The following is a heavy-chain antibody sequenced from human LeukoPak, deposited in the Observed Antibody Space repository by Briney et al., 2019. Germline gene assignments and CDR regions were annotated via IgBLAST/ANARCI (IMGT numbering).Heavy chain of an antibody. D-gene: IGHD3-22*01. J-gene: IGHJ4*02. CDR2: ISYDGSNK. V-gene: IGHV3-30-3*01. CDR3: ARDTPYYYDSSGSYLDY. Sequence: GGSLRLSCAASGFTFSSYAMHWVRQAPGKGLEWVAVISYDGSNKYYADSVKGRFTISRDNSKNTLYLQMNSLRAEDTAVYYCARDTPYYYDSSGSYLDYWGQGTLVTVSS. CDR1: GFTFSSYA.